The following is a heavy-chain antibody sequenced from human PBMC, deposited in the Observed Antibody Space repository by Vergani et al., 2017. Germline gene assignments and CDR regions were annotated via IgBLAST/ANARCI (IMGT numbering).Heavy chain of an antibody. CDR1: GGSISSSNW. V-gene: IGHV4-4*02. J-gene: IGHJ3*02. Sequence: QVQLQESGPGLVKPSGTLSLTCAVSGGSISSSNWWSWVRQPPGKGREWIGEIYHSGSTNNNPSLKSRVTISVDKSKNQFSLKLSSVTAADTAVYYCARDVPAAMAEDAFDIWGQGTMVTVSS. D-gene: IGHD2-2*01. CDR3: ARDVPAAMAEDAFDI. CDR2: IYHSGST.